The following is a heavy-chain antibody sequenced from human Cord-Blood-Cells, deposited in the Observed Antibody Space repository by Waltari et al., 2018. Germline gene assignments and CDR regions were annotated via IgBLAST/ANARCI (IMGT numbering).Heavy chain of an antibody. D-gene: IGHD6-6*01. Sequence: QVQLVQSGAEVKKPGASVKVSCKASGYTFTSYDINWVRQATGQGLEWMGWMNPNSGNTGYAQKFQGRVTMTRNTSMRTAYMELSSLRSEDTAVYYCAREYSSSSRGYYYGMDVWGQGTTVTVSS. CDR2: MNPNSGNT. CDR3: AREYSSSSRGYYYGMDV. CDR1: GYTFTSYD. V-gene: IGHV1-8*01. J-gene: IGHJ6*02.